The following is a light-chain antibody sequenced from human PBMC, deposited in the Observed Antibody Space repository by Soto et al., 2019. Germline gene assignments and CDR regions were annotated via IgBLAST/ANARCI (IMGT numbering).Light chain of an antibody. CDR1: QNINIF. J-gene: IGKJ4*01. Sequence: DNQVNQSPSSLSASVGDRVTITCRTSQNINIFLNWYQQKPGRAPMVVISAASNLESGVPSRFSGRGSGTEFTLTISNLQPGDSALYCCQESDSTPLAFGGGAKADI. CDR3: QESDSTPLA. CDR2: AAS. V-gene: IGKV1-39*01.